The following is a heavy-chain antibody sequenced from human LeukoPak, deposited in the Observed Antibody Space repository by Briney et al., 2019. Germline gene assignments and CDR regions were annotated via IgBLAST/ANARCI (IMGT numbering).Heavy chain of an antibody. CDR2: IIPIFGTA. D-gene: IGHD3-9*01. CDR3: AHSTAHYDILRRVVPNLDD. CDR1: GGTFSSYA. V-gene: IGHV1-69*06. J-gene: IGHJ4*02. Sequence: SVKVSCKASGGTFSSYAISWVRQAPGQGLEWMGGIIPIFGTANYAQKFQGGVTITADKSTSTAYMELSSLRSEDTAVYYCAHSTAHYDILRRVVPNLDDGGQGTLVTVSS.